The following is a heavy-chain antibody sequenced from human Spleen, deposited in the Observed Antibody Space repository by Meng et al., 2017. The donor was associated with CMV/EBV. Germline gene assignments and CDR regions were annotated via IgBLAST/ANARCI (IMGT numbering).Heavy chain of an antibody. CDR1: GFTFSSYA. D-gene: IGHD3/OR15-3a*01. CDR3: AKMKGLGLVAVGYGMDV. Sequence: GKSLKISCAASGFTFSSYAMHWVRQAPGKGLEWVAYVRYAGNDKYYADSVKGRFTISRDNSKNTLYLQTNNLRTDDTAVYYCAKMKGLGLVAVGYGMDVWGQGTTVTVSS. CDR2: VRYAGNDK. J-gene: IGHJ6*02. V-gene: IGHV3-30*02.